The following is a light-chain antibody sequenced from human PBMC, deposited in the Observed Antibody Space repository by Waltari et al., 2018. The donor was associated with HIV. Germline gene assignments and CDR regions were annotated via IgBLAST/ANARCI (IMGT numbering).Light chain of an antibody. Sequence: DIQMTQSPSSLSTSVGDRVTITCRASQNISTYINWYQQKSGKAPNRLIYTESNLQTGVPSRFSGSGSGTNFTLTISGLQPEDSATYFCQQSYSTPRTFGQGTKVEIK. CDR1: QNISTY. CDR3: QQSYSTPRT. CDR2: TES. J-gene: IGKJ1*01. V-gene: IGKV1-39*01.